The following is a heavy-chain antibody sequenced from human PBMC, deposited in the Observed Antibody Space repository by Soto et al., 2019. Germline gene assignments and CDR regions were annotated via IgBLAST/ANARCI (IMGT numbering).Heavy chain of an antibody. Sequence: QVQLQESGPGLVKPSETLSLTCSVSGGSITSDHYYWNWIRQRPGKGLEWIGFIYNRGDTYYYPSLRCLVSMSVDTPKNQFSLHVRSVTVPATAVYWCARCRAAAGAGFAPWGQGTQVTVAS. V-gene: IGHV4-31*01. CDR2: IYNRGDT. D-gene: IGHD6-13*01. CDR1: GGSITSDHYY. CDR3: ARCRAAAGAGFAP. J-gene: IGHJ5*02.